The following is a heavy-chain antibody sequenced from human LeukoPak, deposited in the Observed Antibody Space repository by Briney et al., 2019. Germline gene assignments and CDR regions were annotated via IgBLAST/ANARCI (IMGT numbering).Heavy chain of an antibody. Sequence: GGSLRLSCAASGFTFSTCAMTRVRQAPGKGLEWVSGISASGGRTYYADSVRGRFTISRDNSKNTLYLQMNSQRAGDTAVYYCAKSVKSGYTSGDFDYWGQGTLVTVSS. V-gene: IGHV3-23*01. CDR3: AKSVKSGYTSGDFDY. D-gene: IGHD6-19*01. CDR1: GFTFSTCA. J-gene: IGHJ4*02. CDR2: ISASGGRT.